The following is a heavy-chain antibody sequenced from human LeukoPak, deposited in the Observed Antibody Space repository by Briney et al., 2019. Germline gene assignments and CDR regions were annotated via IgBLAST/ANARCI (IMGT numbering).Heavy chain of an antibody. J-gene: IGHJ6*03. V-gene: IGHV4-59*08. CDR3: ARQGATKWLTYYYYYMDV. Sequence: SETLSLTCTVSGGSISTYYWSWIRQPPGKGLEWIGYIYYSGSTNYNPSLKSRVTISVDTSKNQFSLKLSSVTAADTAVYYCARQGATKWLTYYYYYMDVWGKGTTVTISS. CDR2: IYYSGST. CDR1: GGSISTYY. D-gene: IGHD5-12*01.